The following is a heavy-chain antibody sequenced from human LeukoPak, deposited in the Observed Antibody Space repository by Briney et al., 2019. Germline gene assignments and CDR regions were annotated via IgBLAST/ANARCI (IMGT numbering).Heavy chain of an antibody. J-gene: IGHJ6*02. CDR2: INPNSGGT. CDR1: GYTFTGYY. Sequence: ASVKVSCKASGYTFTGYYMHWVRQAPGQGLEWMGWINPNSGGTNYAQKFQGRVTMTRDTSISTAYMELSRLRSGDTAVYYCARVDRYDYYYYGMDVWGQGTTVTVSS. CDR3: ARVDRYDYYYYGMDV. V-gene: IGHV1-2*02. D-gene: IGHD2-2*03.